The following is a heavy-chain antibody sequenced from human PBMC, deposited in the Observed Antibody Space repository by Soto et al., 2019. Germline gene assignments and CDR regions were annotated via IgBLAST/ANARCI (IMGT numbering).Heavy chain of an antibody. D-gene: IGHD6-6*01. Sequence: PSETLSLTCTVSGGSVSSGSYYWSWIRQPPGKGLEWIGYIYYSGSTNYNPSLKSRVTISVDTSKNQFSLKLSSVTAADTAVYYCARASLSSSLSPWGQGTLVTVSS. V-gene: IGHV4-61*01. J-gene: IGHJ5*02. CDR1: GGSVSSGSYY. CDR3: ARASLSSSLSP. CDR2: IYYSGST.